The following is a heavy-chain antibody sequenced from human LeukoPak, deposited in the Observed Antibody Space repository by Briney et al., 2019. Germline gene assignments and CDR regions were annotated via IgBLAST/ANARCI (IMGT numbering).Heavy chain of an antibody. CDR3: ARDRIDILTGYPPHGMDV. D-gene: IGHD3-9*01. V-gene: IGHV3-33*01. CDR1: GFTFSSYG. J-gene: IGHJ6*04. Sequence: GGSLRISCAASGFTFSSYGMHWVRQAPGKGLEWVAVIWYDGSNKYYADSVKGRFTISRDNSKNTLYLQMNSLRAEDTAVYYCARDRIDILTGYPPHGMDVWGKGTTVTASS. CDR2: IWYDGSNK.